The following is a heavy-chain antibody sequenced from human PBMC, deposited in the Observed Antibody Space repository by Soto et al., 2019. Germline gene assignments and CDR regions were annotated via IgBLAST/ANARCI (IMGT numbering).Heavy chain of an antibody. CDR1: GGSISNNNYH. V-gene: IGHV4-39*01. J-gene: IGHJ4*02. CDR3: ARLRGGCPADF. D-gene: IGHD3-16*01. CDR2: IYYRGNT. Sequence: KASETLSLTCSVSGGSISNNNYHWGWIRQPPGKGLEWMGSIYYRGNTYYNPSLRSRITISVDTSRNQFPLSLSSVTAADAAVYFCARLRGGCPADFWGQGTLVTVSS.